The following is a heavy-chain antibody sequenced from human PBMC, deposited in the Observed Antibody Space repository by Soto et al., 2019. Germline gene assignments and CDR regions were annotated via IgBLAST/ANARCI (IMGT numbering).Heavy chain of an antibody. CDR2: IYQSGTT. D-gene: IGHD3-22*01. CDR1: GGSVRSGSYY. V-gene: IGHV4-61*01. CDR3: ARDSSGRHDY. Sequence: LSLTCSVSGGSVRSGSYYWAWIRQPPGKGLEWIGYIYQSGTTNYNASLKSRVTISIDTSKNQFFLKLNSVTAADTAVYYCARDSSGRHDYWGQGTLVTVSS. J-gene: IGHJ4*02.